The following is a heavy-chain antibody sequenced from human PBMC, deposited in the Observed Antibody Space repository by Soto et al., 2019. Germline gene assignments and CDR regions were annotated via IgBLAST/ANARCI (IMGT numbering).Heavy chain of an antibody. CDR1: GVSISSGGYY. CDR2: IYYSGST. CDR3: ARDKMAPYDSSGYATYYFDY. V-gene: IGHV4-31*03. J-gene: IGHJ4*02. Sequence: SETLSLTCTVSGVSISSGGYYWSWIRQHPGKGLEWIGYIYYSGSTYYNPSLKSRVTISVDTSKNQFSLKLSSVTAADTAVYYCARDKMAPYDSSGYATYYFDYWGQGTLVTVSS. D-gene: IGHD3-22*01.